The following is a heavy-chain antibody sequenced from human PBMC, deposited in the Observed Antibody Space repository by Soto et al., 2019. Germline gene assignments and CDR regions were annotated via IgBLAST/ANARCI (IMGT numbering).Heavy chain of an antibody. J-gene: IGHJ6*03. CDR3: ARHGRLRYYYGSGSSHYYYYMDV. Sequence: SETLSLTCTVSGVSISSYYWSWIRQPPGKGLEWIGYIYYSGSTNYNPSLKSRVTISVDTSKNQFSLKLSSATAADTAVYYCARHGRLRYYYGSGSSHYYYYMDVWGKGTTVTVSS. CDR1: GVSISSYY. V-gene: IGHV4-59*08. D-gene: IGHD3-10*01. CDR2: IYYSGST.